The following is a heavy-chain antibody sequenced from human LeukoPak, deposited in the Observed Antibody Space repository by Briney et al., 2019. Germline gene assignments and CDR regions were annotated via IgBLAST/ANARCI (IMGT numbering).Heavy chain of an antibody. J-gene: IGHJ4*02. V-gene: IGHV3-30*04. CDR1: GLTFSSYA. CDR2: ISYDGSNK. D-gene: IGHD5-18*01. Sequence: PGGSLRLSCAASGLTFSSYAMHWVRQAPGKGLEWVAVISYDGSNKYYADSVKGRFTISRDNSKNTLYLQMNSLRAEDTAVYYCAREMGLRNLYFDYWGQGTLVTVSS. CDR3: AREMGLRNLYFDY.